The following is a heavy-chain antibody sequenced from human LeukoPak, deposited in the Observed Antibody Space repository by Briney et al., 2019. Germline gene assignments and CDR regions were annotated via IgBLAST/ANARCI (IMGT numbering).Heavy chain of an antibody. CDR3: AKGGGEWQYHFDF. D-gene: IGHD3-3*01. CDR2: ISGSGGTT. CDR1: GFTFSSYA. V-gene: IGHV3-23*01. J-gene: IGHJ4*02. Sequence: PGGSLRLSCAASGFTFSSYAMSWVRQAPGKGLECVSAISGSGGTTYYADSVKGRFTMSRDNSKNTLYLQMSSLRAEDTAVYYCAKGGGEWQYHFDFRGQGALVTVSS.